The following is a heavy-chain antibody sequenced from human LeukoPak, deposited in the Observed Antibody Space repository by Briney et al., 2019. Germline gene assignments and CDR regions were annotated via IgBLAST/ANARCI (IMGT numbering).Heavy chain of an antibody. J-gene: IGHJ6*03. CDR2: ISYDGSNK. CDR3: ARALLEQQLYYYYYMDV. Sequence: GGSLRLSCAAAGFTFSSYAMHWVRQAPGKGLEWVAVISYDGSNKYYADSVKGRCTISRDNSKNTLYLQMNSLRAEDTAVYYCARALLEQQLYYYYYMDVWGKGTTVTISS. D-gene: IGHD6-13*01. CDR1: GFTFSSYA. V-gene: IGHV3-30*04.